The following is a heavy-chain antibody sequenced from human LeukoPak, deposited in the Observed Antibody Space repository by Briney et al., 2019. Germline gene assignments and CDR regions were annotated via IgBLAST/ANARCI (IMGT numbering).Heavy chain of an antibody. CDR2: ISGSGGST. CDR1: GFTFSSYA. J-gene: IGHJ6*02. V-gene: IGHV3-23*01. D-gene: IGHD2-15*01. CDR3: AKGYCSGGSCYSFPYYYYGMDV. Sequence: GGSLRLSCAASGFTFSSYAMSWVRQAPGKGLEWVSAISGSGGSTYYADPVKGRFTISRDNSKNTLYLQMNSLRAEDTAVYYCAKGYCSGGSCYSFPYYYYGMDVWGQGTTVTVSS.